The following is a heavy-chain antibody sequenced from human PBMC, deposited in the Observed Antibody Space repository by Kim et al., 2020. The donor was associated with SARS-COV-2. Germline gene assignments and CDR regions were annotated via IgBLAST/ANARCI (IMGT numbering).Heavy chain of an antibody. D-gene: IGHD4-17*01. V-gene: IGHV1-69*01. CDR3: ARDRLHGDSFDY. Sequence: NDAQKFQGRVTVTADESTSTAYMELSSLRSEDTAVYYCARDRLHGDSFDYWGQGTLVTVSS. J-gene: IGHJ4*02.